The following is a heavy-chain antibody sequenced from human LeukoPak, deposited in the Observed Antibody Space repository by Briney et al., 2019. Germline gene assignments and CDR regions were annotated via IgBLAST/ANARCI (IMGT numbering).Heavy chain of an antibody. D-gene: IGHD6-6*01. J-gene: IGHJ4*02. Sequence: GGSLRLSCAASGFTFRSYAMNWVRQAPGKGLEWVSTISGGGDNTYYADSVKGRFTISRDNSKNTLYLQMNSLRAEDTAVYYCAKIAEYSSSGGFSDYWGQGTLVTVSS. CDR2: ISGGGDNT. V-gene: IGHV3-23*01. CDR1: GFTFRSYA. CDR3: AKIAEYSSSGGFSDY.